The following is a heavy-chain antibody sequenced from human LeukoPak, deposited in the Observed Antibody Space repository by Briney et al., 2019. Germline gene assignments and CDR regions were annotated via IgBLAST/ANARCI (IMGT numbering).Heavy chain of an antibody. V-gene: IGHV3-7*01. CDR2: IKPDGTEK. J-gene: IGHJ4*02. CDR1: GFLFSNYW. D-gene: IGHD6-6*01. CDR3: ARGGNSSWDY. Sequence: GGSLRLSCAASGFLFSNYWMSWVRQAPGKGLQWVANIKPDGTEKYYVDSLKGRFTISRDNAKNSLYLQMNSLRVEDTAVYYCARGGNSSWDYWGQGALVTVSS.